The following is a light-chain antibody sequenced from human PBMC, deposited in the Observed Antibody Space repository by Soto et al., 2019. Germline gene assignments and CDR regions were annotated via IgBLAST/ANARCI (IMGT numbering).Light chain of an antibody. J-gene: IGKJ1*01. CDR3: QQYNTYSPT. Sequence: DIQMTQSPSTLSASVGDRFTITCRASQSISSWLVWYQQKPGKAPKLLISKASSLESGVPSRFSGSGSGTEFTLTISRLQPDDFAIYYCQQYNTYSPTFGQGTKVDI. V-gene: IGKV1-5*03. CDR2: KAS. CDR1: QSISSW.